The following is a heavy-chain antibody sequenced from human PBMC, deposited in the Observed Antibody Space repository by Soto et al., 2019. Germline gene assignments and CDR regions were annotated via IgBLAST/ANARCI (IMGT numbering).Heavy chain of an antibody. D-gene: IGHD2-15*01. V-gene: IGHV3-23*01. J-gene: IGHJ4*02. CDR3: AKSVVLVAATEVDY. CDR1: DFTFSNYA. Sequence: GGSLRLSCAASDFTFSNYAMSWVRQAPGKGLEWVSSISVSGDTTYSADSVKGRFTISRDNSKNTLYLQMNSLRADDTAVYYCAKSVVLVAATEVDYWGQGTLVTVSS. CDR2: ISVSGDTT.